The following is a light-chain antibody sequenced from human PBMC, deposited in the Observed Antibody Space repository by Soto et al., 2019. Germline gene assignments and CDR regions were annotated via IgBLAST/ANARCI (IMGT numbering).Light chain of an antibody. J-gene: IGKJ2*01. CDR2: STS. V-gene: IGKV3-20*01. CDR3: QQYSGPGMYT. Sequence: EIVLTQSPGTLSLSPGEGATLFCRASQSVSSTYLAWYQQKPGQAPRLLIYSTSRRASGIPDRFSGSGSGTDFTLTINRLEPEDFAEYYCQQYSGPGMYTFGQGTKLEIK. CDR1: QSVSSTY.